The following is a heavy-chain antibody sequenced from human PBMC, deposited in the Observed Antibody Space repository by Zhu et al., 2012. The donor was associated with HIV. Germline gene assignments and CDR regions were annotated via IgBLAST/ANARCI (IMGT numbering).Heavy chain of an antibody. CDR1: GGSITDPGYF. V-gene: IGHV4-39*01. Sequence: QVQLQGSGPRLLKPSETQSLTCTVSGGSITDPGYFWAWIRQPPGKGLEWIGSVYYSGDTYDSPSLKSRLTISVDTSKNQFSLQLRSLTAADTAVYYCAKSRTSGWYSYAFDVWGQGRVVSVSS. J-gene: IGHJ3*01. D-gene: IGHD6-19*01. CDR3: AKSRTSGWYSYAFDV. CDR2: VYYSGDT.